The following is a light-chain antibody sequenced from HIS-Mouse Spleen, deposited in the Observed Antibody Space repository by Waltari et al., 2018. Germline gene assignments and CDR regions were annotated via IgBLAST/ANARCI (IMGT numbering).Light chain of an antibody. CDR2: DDS. CDR3: QVWDSSSDHVV. J-gene: IGLJ2*01. Sequence: SYVLTQPPSVSVAPGKTARITCGGNNIGSKSVHWYQQKPGQAPVLVVYDDSDRPSGSPERFSGSNSGNTGTLTISRVEAGDEADYYCQVWDSSSDHVVFGGGTKLTVL. V-gene: IGLV3-21*03. CDR1: NIGSKS.